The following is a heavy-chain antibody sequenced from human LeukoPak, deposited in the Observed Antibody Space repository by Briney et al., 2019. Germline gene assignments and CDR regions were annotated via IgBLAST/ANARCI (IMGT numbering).Heavy chain of an antibody. CDR3: ARVAKIPDYYFDY. CDR1: GFTFSSYG. J-gene: IGHJ4*02. CDR2: FSGSGGST. D-gene: IGHD1-14*01. Sequence: GGSLRLSCAASGFTFSSYGMHWVRQAPGKGLECISGFSGSGGSTYYADSVKGRFTISRDNSKNTLYLQMNSLKTEDTAVYYCARVAKIPDYYFDYWGQGTLVTVSS. V-gene: IGHV3-23*01.